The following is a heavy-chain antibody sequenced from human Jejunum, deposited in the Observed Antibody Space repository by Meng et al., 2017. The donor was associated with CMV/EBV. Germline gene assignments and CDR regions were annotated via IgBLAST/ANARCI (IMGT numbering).Heavy chain of an antibody. J-gene: IGHJ5*02. CDR3: TRDQMVLGTIYHWFDP. Sequence: SGYSLIDSYVHCVRQAPGQGLEWMGWVNPNTGVTTYAQRFRGRVSMTRDTSINTVYLELSRLTPDDTAMYYCTRDQMVLGTIYHWFDPWGQGTLVTVSS. V-gene: IGHV1-2*02. CDR2: VNPNTGVT. CDR1: GYSLIDSY. D-gene: IGHD1-1*01.